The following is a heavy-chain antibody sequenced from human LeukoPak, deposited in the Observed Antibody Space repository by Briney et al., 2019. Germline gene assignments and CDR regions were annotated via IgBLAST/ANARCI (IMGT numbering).Heavy chain of an antibody. V-gene: IGHV4-34*01. Sequence: SETLSLTCAVYGGSFSGYYWSWIRQPPGKGLEWIGEINHSGSTNYNPSLKSRVTISVDTSMNQFSLKLSSVTAADTAVYYCARGGDWFDPWGQGTLVTVSS. J-gene: IGHJ5*02. D-gene: IGHD3-10*01. CDR1: GGSFSGYY. CDR3: ARGGDWFDP. CDR2: INHSGST.